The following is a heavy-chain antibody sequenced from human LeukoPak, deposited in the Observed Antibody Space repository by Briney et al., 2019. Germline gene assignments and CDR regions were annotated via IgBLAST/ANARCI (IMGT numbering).Heavy chain of an antibody. V-gene: IGHV2-5*02. J-gene: IGHJ4*02. CDR2: IYWVDDK. CDR1: GFSLSTSGVG. Sequence: GSGPTLVNPTQTLTLTCTFSGFSLSTSGVGVGWIRQPPGKALEWLALIYWVDDKRYSPSLKSRLTITKDTSKNQVVLTMTNMDPVDTATYYCAHSHYYDRKPRGWYYFDYWGQGTLVTVSS. CDR3: AHSHYYDRKPRGWYYFDY. D-gene: IGHD3-22*01.